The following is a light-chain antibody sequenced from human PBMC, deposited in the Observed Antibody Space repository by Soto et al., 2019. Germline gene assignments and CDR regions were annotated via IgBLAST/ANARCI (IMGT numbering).Light chain of an antibody. CDR3: QQWIRWT. V-gene: IGKV3-15*01. J-gene: IGKJ1*01. Sequence: EIVMTQSPATLSVSPGDRVTLSCRASERVGSNVAWYQHKPGQAPRLLIYGASVRATGIPDRFSGSGSETEFTLTISSLQSEDFEVYYCQQWIRWTFGRGTRLELK. CDR1: ERVGSN. CDR2: GAS.